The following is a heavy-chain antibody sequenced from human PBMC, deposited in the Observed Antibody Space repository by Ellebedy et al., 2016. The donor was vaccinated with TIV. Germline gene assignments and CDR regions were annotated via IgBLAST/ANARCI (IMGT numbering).Heavy chain of an antibody. CDR2: IDTDGSTT. D-gene: IGHD6-19*01. V-gene: IGHV3-74*01. J-gene: IGHJ4*02. CDR1: GFTFSTFW. CDR3: ASSPHSSDSY. Sequence: GESLKISCAASGFTFSTFWMHWVRQAPGKGLMWVSRIDTDGSTTNYADSVKCRFTISRYNAKKTLYLQMNSLRAEDTAVYYCASSPHSSDSYWGQGTLVTVSS.